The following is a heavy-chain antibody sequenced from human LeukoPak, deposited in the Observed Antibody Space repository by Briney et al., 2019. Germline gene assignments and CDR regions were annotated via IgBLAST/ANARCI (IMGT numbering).Heavy chain of an antibody. D-gene: IGHD3-22*01. J-gene: IGHJ4*02. CDR3: ARDPGYYYDSSGYYLDY. Sequence: GGSLRLSCAASGFTFSNYWMSWVRQAPGKGLEWVADIKQDGSEKNYVDSVKGRFTISRDNATNSLYLQMNSLRAEDTAVYYCARDPGYYYDSSGYYLDYWGQGTLVTVSS. CDR1: GFTFSNYW. CDR2: IKQDGSEK. V-gene: IGHV3-7*01.